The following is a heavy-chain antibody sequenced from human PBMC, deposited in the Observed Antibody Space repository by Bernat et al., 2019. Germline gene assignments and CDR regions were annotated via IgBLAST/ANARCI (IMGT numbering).Heavy chain of an antibody. CDR1: GFTFSNAW. D-gene: IGHD1-20*01. Sequence: EVQLVESGGGLVKPGGSLRLSCAASGFTFSNAWMSWVRQAPGKGLEWVGRIKTKADGGTTDYTAPLEGRFTISRDDSKNTLYLQMNSLKTEDTAVYYCTTGNNWNDRFDYWGQGTLVTVSS. V-gene: IGHV3-15*01. CDR3: TTGNNWNDRFDY. J-gene: IGHJ4*02. CDR2: IKTKADGGTT.